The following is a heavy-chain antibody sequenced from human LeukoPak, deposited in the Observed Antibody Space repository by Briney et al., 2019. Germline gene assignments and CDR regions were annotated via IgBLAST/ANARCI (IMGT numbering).Heavy chain of an antibody. CDR1: GFTFSNAW. Sequence: PGGSLRLSCAASGFTFSNAWMNWVRQSPGKGLEWVGRIKSKTDGGTIDYGAPVKGRFTISRDDSKNTLFLRMNSLKTEDTAMYHCTTGIRDSSGYYNFDYWGQGTLVTVSS. V-gene: IGHV3-15*01. D-gene: IGHD3-22*01. J-gene: IGHJ4*02. CDR3: TTGIRDSSGYYNFDY. CDR2: IKSKTDGGTI.